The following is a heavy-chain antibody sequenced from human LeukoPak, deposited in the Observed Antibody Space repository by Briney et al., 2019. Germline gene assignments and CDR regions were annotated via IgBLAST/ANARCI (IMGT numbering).Heavy chain of an antibody. CDR2: INHSGST. V-gene: IGHV4-34*01. CDR1: GGSFSGYY. J-gene: IGHJ4*02. D-gene: IGHD3-3*01. Sequence: SEALSLTCAVYGGSFSGYYWSWIRQPPGKGLEWIGEINHSGSTNYNPSLKSRVTISVDPSKNQFSLMLRSVTAADPAEYYFGRWRFLVARHFDYWGQGTLVTVSS. CDR3: GRWRFLVARHFDY.